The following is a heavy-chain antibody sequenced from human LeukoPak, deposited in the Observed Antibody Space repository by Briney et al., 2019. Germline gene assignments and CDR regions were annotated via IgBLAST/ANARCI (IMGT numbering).Heavy chain of an antibody. V-gene: IGHV3-7*01. D-gene: IGHD1-26*01. Sequence: PGGSLRLSCAASGLTFSSYWMSWVRQAPGKGLEWVANIKQDGSEKYYVDSVTGRFTISRDNTKNSLYLQMNSLRADDTAVYYCARDVGAVDYWGQGTLVTVSS. CDR2: IKQDGSEK. J-gene: IGHJ4*02. CDR1: GLTFSSYW. CDR3: ARDVGAVDY.